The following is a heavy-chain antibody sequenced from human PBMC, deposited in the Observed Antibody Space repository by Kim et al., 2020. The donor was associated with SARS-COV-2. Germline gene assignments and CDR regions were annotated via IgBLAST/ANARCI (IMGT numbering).Heavy chain of an antibody. CDR3: ARSDADGYNFD. V-gene: IGHV4-39*07. CDR2: T. Sequence: TDYNPSLKSRVTISVDTSKNQFSLKLSSVTTADTAVYYCARSDADGYNFDWGQGTLVTVSS. D-gene: IGHD5-12*01. J-gene: IGHJ4*02.